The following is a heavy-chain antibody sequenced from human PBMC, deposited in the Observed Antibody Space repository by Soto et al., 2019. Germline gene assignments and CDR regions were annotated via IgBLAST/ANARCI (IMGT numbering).Heavy chain of an antibody. V-gene: IGHV3-9*01. J-gene: IGHJ5*02. D-gene: IGHD3-22*01. CDR3: AKDIDNSGYHPSS. CDR1: GFNFDDYA. Sequence: GGSLRLSCAASGFNFDDYAMHWVRQVAGKGLEWVSGISWNSGSIGYADSVKGRFTISRDNAKNSLYLQMNSLRPEDTALYYCAKDIDNSGYHPSSWGQGTQVTVSS. CDR2: ISWNSGSI.